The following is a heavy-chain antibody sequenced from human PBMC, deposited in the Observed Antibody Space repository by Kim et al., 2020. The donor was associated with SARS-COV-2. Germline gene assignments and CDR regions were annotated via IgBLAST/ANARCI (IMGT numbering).Heavy chain of an antibody. CDR1: GFTVSSNY. J-gene: IGHJ6*02. V-gene: IGHV3-53*01. Sequence: GESLRLSCAASGFTVSSNYMSWVRQAPGKGLEWVSVIYSGGSTYYADSVKGRFTISRDNSKNTLYLQMNSLRAEDTAVYYCARGSTVIHYYYGMDVWGQGTTVTVSS. D-gene: IGHD4-4*01. CDR2: IYSGGST. CDR3: ARGSTVIHYYYGMDV.